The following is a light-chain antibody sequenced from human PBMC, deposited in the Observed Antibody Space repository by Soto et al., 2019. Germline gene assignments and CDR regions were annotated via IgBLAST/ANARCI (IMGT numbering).Light chain of an antibody. CDR3: QQYDNLPPLT. CDR2: DAS. V-gene: IGKV1-33*01. CDR1: QDISNY. Sequence: DIQMTQSPSSLSASVGDRVTITCQASQDISNYLNWYQQKPGKAPKLLIYDASNLETGVPSRFSGSGSGTDVTFTISSLQPEDLATYYCQQYDNLPPLTFGGGTKVEIK. J-gene: IGKJ4*01.